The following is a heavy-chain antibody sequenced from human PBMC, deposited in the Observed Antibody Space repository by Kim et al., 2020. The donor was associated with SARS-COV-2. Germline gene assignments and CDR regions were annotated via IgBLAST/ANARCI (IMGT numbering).Heavy chain of an antibody. J-gene: IGHJ6*02. D-gene: IGHD3-10*01. CDR3: ARLFLGFGESSLYYYYGMDV. V-gene: IGHV4-34*01. Sequence: RVTISVDTSKNQFSLKLSSVTAADTAVYYCARLFLGFGESSLYYYYGMDVWGQGTTVTVSS.